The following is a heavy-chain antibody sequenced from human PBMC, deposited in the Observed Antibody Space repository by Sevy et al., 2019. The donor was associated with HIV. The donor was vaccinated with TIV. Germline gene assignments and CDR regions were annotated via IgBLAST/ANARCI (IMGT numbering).Heavy chain of an antibody. J-gene: IGHJ4*02. CDR1: GYTFTGYY. Sequence: ASVKVSCKASGYTFTGYYMHWVRQAPGQGLEWMGWINPNSGGTNYAQKFQGRVTMTRDTSSSTAYMELSRLRSDDTAVYYCARGGIYYNGVYTDYWGQGTLVTVSS. D-gene: IGHD3-10*01. CDR3: ARGGIYYNGVYTDY. CDR2: INPNSGGT. V-gene: IGHV1-2*02.